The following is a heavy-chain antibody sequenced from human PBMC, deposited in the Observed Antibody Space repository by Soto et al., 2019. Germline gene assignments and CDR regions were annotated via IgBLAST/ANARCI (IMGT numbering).Heavy chain of an antibody. Sequence: ASVKVSCKASGYTFTSYGISWVRQAPGQGLERMGWISAYNGNTNYAQKLQGRVTMTTDTSTSTAYMELRSLRSDDTAVYYCARDPVGIVVVPAAIYPGGHYYYGMDVWGQGTTVTVSS. CDR1: GYTFTSYG. J-gene: IGHJ6*02. CDR2: ISAYNGNT. CDR3: ARDPVGIVVVPAAIYPGGHYYYGMDV. D-gene: IGHD2-2*02. V-gene: IGHV1-18*01.